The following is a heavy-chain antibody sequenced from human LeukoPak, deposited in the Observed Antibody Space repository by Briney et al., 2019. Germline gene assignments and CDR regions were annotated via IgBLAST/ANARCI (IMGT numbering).Heavy chain of an antibody. CDR3: ARDPDYYDPGY. V-gene: IGHV4-38-2*02. D-gene: IGHD3-22*01. J-gene: IGHJ4*02. Sequence: PSETLSLTCTVSGYSISSGYYWGWIRQPPGKGLEWIGSIYHSGSTYYNPSLKSRVTISIDTSKSQFSLNLSSVTAADTAVYFCARDPDYYDPGYWGQGTLVTVSS. CDR2: IYHSGST. CDR1: GYSISSGYY.